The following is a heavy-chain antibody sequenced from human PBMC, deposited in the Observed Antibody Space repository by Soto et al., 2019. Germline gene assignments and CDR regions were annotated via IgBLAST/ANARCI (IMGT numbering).Heavy chain of an antibody. V-gene: IGHV3-23*01. CDR2: ISGSGGST. CDR1: GFTFSSYA. D-gene: IGHD3-3*01. Sequence: GGSLRLSCAASGFTFSSYAMSWVRQAPGKGLEWVSAISGSGGSTYYADSVKGRFTISRDNSKNTLYLQMNSLRAEDTAVYYCAKSKYYDFCSGYYGKCNWFDPWGQGT. CDR3: AKSKYYDFCSGYYGKCNWFDP. J-gene: IGHJ5*02.